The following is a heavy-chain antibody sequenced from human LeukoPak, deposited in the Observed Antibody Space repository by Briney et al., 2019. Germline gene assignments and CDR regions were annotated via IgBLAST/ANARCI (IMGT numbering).Heavy chain of an antibody. D-gene: IGHD3-3*01. CDR3: ARDRRSGLGHAFDI. CDR2: IYPGGNA. Sequence: GGSLRLSCAASGFTFSSYSMNWVRQAPGKGLEWVSVIYPGGNALYADSVKGRFTISRDISKNIVYLQINNLRAEDTAVYYCARDRRSGLGHAFDIWGQGTVVTVSS. V-gene: IGHV3-53*01. CDR1: GFTFSSYS. J-gene: IGHJ3*02.